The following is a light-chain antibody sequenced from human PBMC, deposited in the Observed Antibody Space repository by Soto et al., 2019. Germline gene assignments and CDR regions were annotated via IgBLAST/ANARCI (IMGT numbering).Light chain of an antibody. CDR2: DNS. J-gene: IGLJ3*02. CDR3: QSYDSSLSVV. V-gene: IGLV1-40*01. Sequence: QSVLTQPPSVFGAPGQRVTISCTGNSSNIGAGYDVHWYQQLPGTAPKLLIYDNSNRPSGVPDRFSGSRSGTSVSLAITGLQAEDEAYYYCQSYDSSLSVVFGGGTKLTVL. CDR1: SSNIGAGYD.